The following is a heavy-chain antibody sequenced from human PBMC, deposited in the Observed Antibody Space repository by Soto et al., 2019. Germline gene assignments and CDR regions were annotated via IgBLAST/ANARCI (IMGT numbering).Heavy chain of an antibody. CDR3: AREISLSAGSYFDY. CDR2: ISSSSYTI. Sequence: GGSLRLSCTASGFTFNTYNMNWVRQAPGKGLEWVSYISSSSYTIKYADSVEGRFTVSRDNGKKSLYLQMNSLRDEDTAVYFCAREISLSAGSYFDYWGQGTLVTAPQ. V-gene: IGHV3-48*02. CDR1: GFTFNTYN. D-gene: IGHD3-10*01. J-gene: IGHJ4*02.